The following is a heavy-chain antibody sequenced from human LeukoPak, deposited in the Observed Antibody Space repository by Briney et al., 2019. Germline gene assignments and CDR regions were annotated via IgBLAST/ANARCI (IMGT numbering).Heavy chain of an antibody. D-gene: IGHD3-22*01. CDR1: GFTFTTFA. CDR3: ATGMENYDGSGYYSYFQH. Sequence: GGSLRLSCAASGFTFTTFAMSWVRQAPGKGLEWVSTISAGGSTTFYAASVKGRFTISRDNSKNTLHLQMNILRAEDTAVYFCATGMENYDGSGYYSYFQHWGQGTLVTVSS. J-gene: IGHJ1*01. CDR2: ISAGGSTT. V-gene: IGHV3-23*01.